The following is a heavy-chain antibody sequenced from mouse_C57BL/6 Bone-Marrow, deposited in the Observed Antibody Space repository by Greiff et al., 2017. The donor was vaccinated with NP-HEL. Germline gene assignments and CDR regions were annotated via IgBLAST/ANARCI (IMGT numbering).Heavy chain of an antibody. CDR1: GYTFTSYW. D-gene: IGHD2-4*01. V-gene: IGHV1-50*01. Sequence: QVQLQQPGAELVKPGASVKLSCKASGYTFTSYWMQWVKQRPGQGLEWIGEIDPSDSYTNYNQKFKGKATLTVDTSSSTAYMQLSSLTSEDSAVYYCARRDPQLYYEDYFDYWGQGTTLTVSS. CDR3: ARRDPQLYYEDYFDY. CDR2: IDPSDSYT. J-gene: IGHJ2*01.